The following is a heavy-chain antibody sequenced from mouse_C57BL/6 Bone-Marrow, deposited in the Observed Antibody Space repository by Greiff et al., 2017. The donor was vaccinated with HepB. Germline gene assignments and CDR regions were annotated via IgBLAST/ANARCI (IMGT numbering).Heavy chain of an antibody. CDR1: GYTFTSYW. D-gene: IGHD2-3*01. V-gene: IGHV1-64*01. CDR3: SRDDGYPSYAMDY. CDR2: IHPNSGST. Sequence: QVQLQQPGAELVKPGASVKLSCKAPGYTFTSYWMHWVKQRPGQGLEWIGMIHPNSGSTNYNEKFKSKATLTLDKSSSTAYMQLSSLTSEDSAVYYCSRDDGYPSYAMDYWGQGTSVPVSS. J-gene: IGHJ4*01.